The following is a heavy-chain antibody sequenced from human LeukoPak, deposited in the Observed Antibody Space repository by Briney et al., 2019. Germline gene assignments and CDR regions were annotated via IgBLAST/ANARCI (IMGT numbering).Heavy chain of an antibody. CDR3: ARAGSYIDSSGYYTYYFDY. Sequence: SETLSLTCTVSGGSVSSGSYYWSRIRQPPGKGLEWIGYIYYSGSTNYNPSLKSRVTISVDTSKNQFSLKLSSVTAADTAVYYCARAGSYIDSSGYYTYYFDYWGQGTLVTVSS. CDR2: IYYSGST. J-gene: IGHJ4*02. CDR1: GGSVSSGSYY. V-gene: IGHV4-61*01. D-gene: IGHD3-22*01.